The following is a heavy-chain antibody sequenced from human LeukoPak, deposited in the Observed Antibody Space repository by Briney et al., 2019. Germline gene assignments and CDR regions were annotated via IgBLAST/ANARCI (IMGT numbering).Heavy chain of an antibody. CDR1: GYTLTELS. CDR3: ARGGGTYYYYGMDV. CDR2: FDPEDGET. Sequence: ASVKVSCKVSGYTLTELSMHWVRQAPGKGLEWMGGFDPEDGETIYAQKFQGRVTMTEDTSTDTAYMELSSLRSEDTAVYYCARGGGTYYYYGMDVWGQGTTVTVSS. J-gene: IGHJ6*02. V-gene: IGHV1-24*01. D-gene: IGHD2-15*01.